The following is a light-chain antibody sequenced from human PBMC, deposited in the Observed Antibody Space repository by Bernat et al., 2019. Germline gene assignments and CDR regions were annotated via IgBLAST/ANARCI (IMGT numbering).Light chain of an antibody. CDR3: TSYTTTSTPVV. CDR1: SSDVGAYNY. V-gene: IGLV2-14*03. CDR2: DVS. J-gene: IGLJ2*01. Sequence: QSALTQPASVSGSPGQSITISCTGTSSDVGAYNYVSWYQQHPGKAPKLMIYDVSIRPSGVSNLFSGSKSGNTASLTISGLQAEDEGYYYCTSYTTTSTPVVFGGGTKLTVL.